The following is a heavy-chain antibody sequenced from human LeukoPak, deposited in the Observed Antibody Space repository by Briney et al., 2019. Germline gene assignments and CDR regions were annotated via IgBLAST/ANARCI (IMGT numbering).Heavy chain of an antibody. V-gene: IGHV1-3*01. CDR3: ARVSTIGGTRLYHHYGMDF. J-gene: IGHJ6*04. CDR1: GYNFRSYA. Sequence: ASVKVSCKASGYNFRSYAIYWVRQAPGQRLEWMGWIIVGNGNTKYSEKFQGRVIISRDTSANTVDMELSGLRGEDTAVYYCARVSTIGGTRLYHHYGMDFWGKGTTVIVSS. D-gene: IGHD3-16*01. CDR2: IIVGNGNT.